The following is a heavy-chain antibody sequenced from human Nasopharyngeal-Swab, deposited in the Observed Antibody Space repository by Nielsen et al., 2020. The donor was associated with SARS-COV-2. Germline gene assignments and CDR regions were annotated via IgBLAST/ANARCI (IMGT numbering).Heavy chain of an antibody. Sequence: ETLSLTCTVSGGSVSSGSYYWSWVRQAPGKGLEWVSAISGSGGSTYYADSVKGRFTISRDNSKNTLYLQMNSLRAEDTAVYYCAKDRYYYDSSGYSPPHIDYWGQGTLVTVSS. J-gene: IGHJ4*02. CDR3: AKDRYYYDSSGYSPPHIDY. CDR1: GGSVSSGSYY. V-gene: IGHV3-23*01. D-gene: IGHD3-22*01. CDR2: ISGSGGST.